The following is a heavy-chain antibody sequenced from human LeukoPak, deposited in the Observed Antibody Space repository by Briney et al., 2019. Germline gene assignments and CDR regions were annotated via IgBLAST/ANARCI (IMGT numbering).Heavy chain of an antibody. CDR2: IYTSGST. CDR3: GGGYSSGYYFVSY. J-gene: IGHJ4*02. CDR1: GGSISRYY. V-gene: IGHV4-4*09. Sequence: SETLSLTCTVSGGSISRYYWSWIRQPPGKGLEWIGYIYTSGSTQYNPSLKSRVTISVDTYKNQFSLKVSSVTAADTAVYYCGGGYSSGYYFVSYWGQGTLVTVSS. D-gene: IGHD3-22*01.